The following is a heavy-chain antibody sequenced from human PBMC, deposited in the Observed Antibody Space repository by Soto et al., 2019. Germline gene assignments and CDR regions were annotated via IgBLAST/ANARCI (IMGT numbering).Heavy chain of an antibody. J-gene: IGHJ4*02. V-gene: IGHV3-30-3*01. CDR1: GFTFSSYA. Sequence: QVQLVESGGGVVQPGRSLRLSCAASGFTFSSYAMHWVRQAPGKGLEWVAGISYDGSNKYYADSVKGRFTNSRDNCKNTLYLQMNSLRAEDTAVYYCATPYYDFWSGFFLERSYFDHWGQGTLVTVSS. CDR2: ISYDGSNK. D-gene: IGHD3-3*01. CDR3: ATPYYDFWSGFFLERSYFDH.